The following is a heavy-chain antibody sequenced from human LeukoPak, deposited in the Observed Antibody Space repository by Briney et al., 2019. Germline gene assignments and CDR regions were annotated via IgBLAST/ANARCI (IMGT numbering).Heavy chain of an antibody. Sequence: SGNLSLTCAVSGGSIGGSNWWTWVRQPPGKGLEWIGEIYHSGSTNYNPSLKSRVTISVDKSKNQFSLKLTSVTAADTAVYYCARNYGDNNFDYWGQGTLVTVSS. V-gene: IGHV4-4*02. CDR2: IYHSGST. CDR1: GGSIGGSNW. D-gene: IGHD4-17*01. CDR3: ARNYGDNNFDY. J-gene: IGHJ4*02.